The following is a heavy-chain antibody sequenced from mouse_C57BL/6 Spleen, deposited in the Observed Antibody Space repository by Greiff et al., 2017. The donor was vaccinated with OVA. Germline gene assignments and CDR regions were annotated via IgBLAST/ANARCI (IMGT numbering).Heavy chain of an antibody. Sequence: QVQLQQSGPELVKPGASVKISCKASGYAFSSSWMNWVKQRPGKGLEWIGRIYPGDGDTNYNGKFKGKATLTADKSSSTAYMQLSSLTSEDSAVYFCARSYYGSRGNFDYWGQGTTLTVSS. CDR2: IYPGDGDT. V-gene: IGHV1-82*01. CDR1: GYAFSSSW. J-gene: IGHJ2*01. D-gene: IGHD1-1*01. CDR3: ARSYYGSRGNFDY.